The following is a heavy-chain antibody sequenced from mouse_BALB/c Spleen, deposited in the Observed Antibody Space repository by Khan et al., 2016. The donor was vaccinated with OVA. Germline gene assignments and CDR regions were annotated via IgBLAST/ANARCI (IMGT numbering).Heavy chain of an antibody. J-gene: IGHJ3*01. CDR3: ARRDYGSSYPGFVY. CDR2: FYPGSGSI. V-gene: IGHV1-77*01. D-gene: IGHD1-1*01. Sequence: QVQLQQSGPELVKPGASVKMSCKASGYSFTDYIISWVKRRTGQGLQWIGEFYPGSGSIYSNDKFKGKATLTADKSSNTAYMQTSSLTSEDSAVNYYARRDYGSSYPGFVYWGQGTLVTVSA. CDR1: GYSFTDYI.